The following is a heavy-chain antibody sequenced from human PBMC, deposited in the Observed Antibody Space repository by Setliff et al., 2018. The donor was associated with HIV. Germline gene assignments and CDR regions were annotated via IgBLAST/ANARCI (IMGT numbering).Heavy chain of an antibody. CDR3: AIVTELDYYGGSGPTHLLFDS. V-gene: IGHV1-69*11. J-gene: IGHJ4*02. D-gene: IGHD3-22*01. Sequence: GASVKVSCKASGGTFSSYAISWVRQAPGQGLEWMGIINPSSGSTTYAQRFQDRVTITADESTNTAYMELSSLRSEDTAVYYCAIVTELDYYGGSGPTHLLFDSWGQGTLVTVSS. CDR2: INPSSGST. CDR1: GGTFSSYA.